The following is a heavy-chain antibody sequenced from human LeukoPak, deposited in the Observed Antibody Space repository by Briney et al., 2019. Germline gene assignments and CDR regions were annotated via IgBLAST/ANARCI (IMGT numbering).Heavy chain of an antibody. J-gene: IGHJ4*02. V-gene: IGHV4-34*01. CDR2: INHSGST. CDR1: GGSFSGYY. D-gene: IGHD2-2*01. CDR3: ARGRSGRSTSCSNFDY. Sequence: SGTLSLTCAVYGGSFSGYYWSWIRQPPGKGLEWIGEINHSGSTNYNPSLKSRVTISVDMSKNQFSLKLSSVTAADTAVYYCARGRSGRSTSCSNFDYWGQGTLVTVSS.